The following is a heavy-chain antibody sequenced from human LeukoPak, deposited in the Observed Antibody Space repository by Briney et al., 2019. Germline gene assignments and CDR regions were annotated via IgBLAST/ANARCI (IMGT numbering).Heavy chain of an antibody. CDR3: ARDLDGDYGWHFDL. D-gene: IGHD4-17*01. V-gene: IGHV3-21*01. CDR1: GFTFSSFS. CDR2: ISSSSNYI. Sequence: GGSLRLSCAASGFTFSSFSMNWVRQAPGKGLEWVSSISSSSNYIYYADSVRGRFIISRDNAKNSLSLQMNSLRVEDTAVYYCARDLDGDYGWHFDLWGRGTLVTVSS. J-gene: IGHJ2*01.